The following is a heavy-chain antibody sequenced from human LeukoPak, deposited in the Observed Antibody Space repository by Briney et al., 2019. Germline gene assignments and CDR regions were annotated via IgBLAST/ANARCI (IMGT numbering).Heavy chain of an antibody. J-gene: IGHJ4*02. D-gene: IGHD6-13*01. CDR3: ARVDSSSWYPGFDY. CDR2: ISYDGSNK. V-gene: IGHV3-30*04. Sequence: PGGSLRLSCAASGFTFSSYAMHWVRQAPGKGLEWVAVISYDGSNKYYADSVKGRLTISRDNSKNTLYLQMNSLRAEDTAVYYCARVDSSSWYPGFDYWGQGTLVTVSS. CDR1: GFTFSSYA.